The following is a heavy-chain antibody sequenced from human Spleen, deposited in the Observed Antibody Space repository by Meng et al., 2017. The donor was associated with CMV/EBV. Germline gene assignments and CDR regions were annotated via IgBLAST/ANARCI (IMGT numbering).Heavy chain of an antibody. V-gene: IGHV2-5*02. J-gene: IGHJ4*02. CDR1: GFSLSTSGVG. Sequence: SGFSLSTSGVGVGWIRQPPGKALEWLALIYWDDDKRYSPSLKNRVTITKDKSKNEVVLRVTNVDPVDTGTFYCAHGRFASGSYVFDYWGRGTLVTVSS. D-gene: IGHD3-10*01. CDR3: AHGRFASGSYVFDY. CDR2: IYWDDDK.